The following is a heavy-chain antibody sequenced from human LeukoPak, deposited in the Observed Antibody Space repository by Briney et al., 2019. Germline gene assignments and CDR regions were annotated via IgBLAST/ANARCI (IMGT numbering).Heavy chain of an antibody. CDR1: GFTVSSNY. V-gene: IGHV3-53*01. CDR2: IYSGGTT. CDR3: ASKYVADAFDI. Sequence: GGSLRLSCAASGFTVSSNYMSWVRQAPGKGLEWVSVIYSGGTTYYADSVKGRFTTSRDNSKNTLYLQMNSLRAEDTAVYYCASKYVADAFDIWGQGTMVTVSS. D-gene: IGHD3-16*01. J-gene: IGHJ3*02.